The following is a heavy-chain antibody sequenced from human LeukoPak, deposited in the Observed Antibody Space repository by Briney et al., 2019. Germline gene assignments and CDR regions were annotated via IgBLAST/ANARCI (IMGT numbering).Heavy chain of an antibody. V-gene: IGHV4-59*01. D-gene: IGHD3-3*01. J-gene: IGHJ3*02. CDR3: ARDTTRFLEWLGYDAFDI. CDR2: IYYSGST. Sequence: SETLSLTCTVSGGSISSYYWSWIRQPPGKGLEWIGYIYYSGSTNYNPSLKSRVTISVDTSKNQFSLKLSSVTAADTAVYYCARDTTRFLEWLGYDAFDIWGQRTMVTVSS. CDR1: GGSISSYY.